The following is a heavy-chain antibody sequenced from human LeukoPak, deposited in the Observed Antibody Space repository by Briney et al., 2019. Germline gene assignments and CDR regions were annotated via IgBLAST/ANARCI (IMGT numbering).Heavy chain of an antibody. Sequence: PSETLSLTCTVSGGSISSYYWSWIRQPPGKGLEWIGFIYYTGSTNYNPSLKSRVTISVDTSKNQFSLKLSSVTAADTAVYFCARHGASGSYLYYFDYWGQGTLVTVSS. CDR1: GGSISSYY. D-gene: IGHD1-26*01. CDR3: ARHGASGSYLYYFDY. J-gene: IGHJ4*02. V-gene: IGHV4-59*08. CDR2: IYYTGST.